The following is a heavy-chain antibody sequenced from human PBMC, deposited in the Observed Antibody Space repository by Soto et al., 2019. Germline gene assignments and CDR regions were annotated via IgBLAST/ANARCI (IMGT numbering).Heavy chain of an antibody. CDR2: IIPIFGTA. V-gene: IGHV1-69*12. CDR3: ASQGGGFDY. J-gene: IGHJ4*02. Sequence: QVQLVQSGAEVKKPGSSVKVSCKASGGTFSSYAISWVRQAPGQGLEWMGGIIPIFGTANYAQKFQGRVTITADESTSTDELELSRLGPEDTAEYYCASQGGGFDYWGQGTLVNVSS. CDR1: GGTFSSYA. D-gene: IGHD3-16*01.